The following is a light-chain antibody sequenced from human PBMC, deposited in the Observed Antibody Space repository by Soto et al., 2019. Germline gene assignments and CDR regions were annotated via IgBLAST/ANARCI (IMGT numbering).Light chain of an antibody. CDR3: TSDACTSTPVV. Sequence: QSALTQPASVSGSPGQSITISCTGTSSDVGSYNLVSWYQQHPGKAPKLMIYEGSKRPSGVSNRFSGSKSGNTASLTISGLQAEDEANDSATSDACTSTPVVFGAGT. V-gene: IGLV2-23*01. CDR2: EGS. J-gene: IGLJ2*01. CDR1: SSDVGSYNL.